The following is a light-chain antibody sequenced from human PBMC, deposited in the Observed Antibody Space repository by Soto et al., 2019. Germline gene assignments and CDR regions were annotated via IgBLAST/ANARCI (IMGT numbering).Light chain of an antibody. Sequence: EIVMTQSAATLSVSPGDSATVCCRPSRSVDTDLAWYQQKPGQAPRLLVFATSARATGVPDRFRGSRSGTDFTLTISSLQPEDSATYYCHQYYNRPPWTFGQGTKVDIK. CDR3: HQYYNRPPWT. CDR1: RSVDTD. V-gene: IGKV3-15*01. J-gene: IGKJ1*01. CDR2: ATS.